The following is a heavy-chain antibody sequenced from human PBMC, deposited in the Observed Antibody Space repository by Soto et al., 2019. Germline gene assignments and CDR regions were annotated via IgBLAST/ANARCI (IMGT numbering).Heavy chain of an antibody. CDR3: ARAAHYYGSGSPDNYYYDYYIDV. Sequence: QVQLVESGGGVVQPGRSLRLSCAASGFTFSSYGMHWVRQAPGKGLEWVAVIWYDGSNKYYADSVKGRFTISRDNSKNTLYLQMTSLRAEDTAVYYCARAAHYYGSGSPDNYYYDYYIDVWGKGTTVTVSS. CDR2: IWYDGSNK. V-gene: IGHV3-33*01. J-gene: IGHJ6*03. CDR1: GFTFSSYG. D-gene: IGHD3-10*01.